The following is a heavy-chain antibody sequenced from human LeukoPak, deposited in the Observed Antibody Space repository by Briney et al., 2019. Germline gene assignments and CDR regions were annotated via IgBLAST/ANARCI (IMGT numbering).Heavy chain of an antibody. CDR2: IYSGGST. Sequence: PGGSLRLSCAASGFTISSNYTSWVRQAPGKGLEWVSVIYSGGSTYYADSVKGRFTISRDNSKNTLYLQMNSLRAEDTAVYYCARGRGNGDYDYDAFDIWGQGTMVTVSS. D-gene: IGHD4-17*01. CDR1: GFTISSNY. J-gene: IGHJ3*02. CDR3: ARGRGNGDYDYDAFDI. V-gene: IGHV3-66*02.